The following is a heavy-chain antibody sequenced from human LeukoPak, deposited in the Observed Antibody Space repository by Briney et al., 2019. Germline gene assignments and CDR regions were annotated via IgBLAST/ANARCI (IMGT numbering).Heavy chain of an antibody. CDR1: GGSISSGGYY. Sequence: SETLSLTCTVSGGSISSGGYYWSWIRQHPGKGLEWIGYIYYGGSTYYNPSLKSRVTISVDTSKNQFSLKLSSVTAADTAVYYCARDRAGYGDLGYYGMDVWGQGTTVTVSS. CDR3: ARDRAGYGDLGYYGMDV. CDR2: IYYGGST. D-gene: IGHD4-17*01. V-gene: IGHV4-31*03. J-gene: IGHJ6*02.